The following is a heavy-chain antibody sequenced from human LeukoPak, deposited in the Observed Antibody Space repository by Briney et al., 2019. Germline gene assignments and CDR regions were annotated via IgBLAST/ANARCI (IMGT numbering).Heavy chain of an antibody. Sequence: PGGSLRLSCAASGFTVRSNYMSWVRQAPGKGLEWVSVIYSGGSTYYADSVKGRFTISRDNSKNTLYLQMNRLRAEDTAVYYCAGARSGYDFIIDYWGQGTLVTVSS. CDR3: AGARSGYDFIIDY. V-gene: IGHV3-66*01. J-gene: IGHJ4*02. CDR1: GFTVRSNY. CDR2: IYSGGST. D-gene: IGHD5-12*01.